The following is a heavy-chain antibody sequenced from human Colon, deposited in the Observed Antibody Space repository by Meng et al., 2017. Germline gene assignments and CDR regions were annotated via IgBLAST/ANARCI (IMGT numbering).Heavy chain of an antibody. CDR1: GASVSSGDYY. Sequence: QVHLQESGPALVRPPETLSLTSTVSGASVSSGDYYWSWIRQPPGKGLEWLGYIYYTGNTNYNPSLKNRVTISLDTSNNQFSLKLTSMTAADAAIYYCARVNGDFDEAWFDPWGQGTLVTVSS. D-gene: IGHD2-21*02. CDR2: IYYTGNT. J-gene: IGHJ5*02. V-gene: IGHV4-61*08. CDR3: ARVNGDFDEAWFDP.